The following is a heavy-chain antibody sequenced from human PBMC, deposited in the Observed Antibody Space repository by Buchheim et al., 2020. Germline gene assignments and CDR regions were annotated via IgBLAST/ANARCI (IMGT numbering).Heavy chain of an antibody. V-gene: IGHV4-59*01. D-gene: IGHD3-22*01. CDR3: ARVPISGYYYPDY. J-gene: IGHJ4*02. CDR2: IYYSGSP. Sequence: QVQLQESGPGLVKPSETLSLTCTVSGGSISTYYWSWIRQPPGKGLEWIGSIYYSGSPNYNPSLKSRVTMSVDTSKNQFSLKLSSVTAADTAVYYCARVPISGYYYPDYWGQGTL. CDR1: GGSISTYY.